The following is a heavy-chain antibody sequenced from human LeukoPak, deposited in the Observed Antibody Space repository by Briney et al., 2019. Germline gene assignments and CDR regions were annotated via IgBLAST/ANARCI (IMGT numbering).Heavy chain of an antibody. CDR3: ARGAVNRHNWNDDNYYYYYMDV. Sequence: ASVKVSCKASGYTFKNYGISWVRQAPGQGLEWMGWISAYNGYTKYAQKVQGRVTMTTDTSTSTAYMELRSLRSDDTAVSYCARGAVNRHNWNDDNYYYYYMDVWGKRTTVTVSS. CDR1: GYTFKNYG. V-gene: IGHV1-18*01. CDR2: ISAYNGYT. D-gene: IGHD1-1*01. J-gene: IGHJ6*03.